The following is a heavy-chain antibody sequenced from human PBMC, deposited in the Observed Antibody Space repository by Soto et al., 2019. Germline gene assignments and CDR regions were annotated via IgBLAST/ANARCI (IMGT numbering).Heavy chain of an antibody. CDR2: INNNGGDT. Sequence: PGGSLRLSCSASGFTFSSFAMRWVRQAPGKGLEYVSDINNNGGDTYYADSVKGRFTISRDNSKNTLYLQMSSLRAEDTAVYYCVKGLYDILTGYYLHWGQGTLVTVSS. CDR3: VKGLYDILTGYYLH. CDR1: GFTFSSFA. V-gene: IGHV3-64D*06. D-gene: IGHD3-9*01. J-gene: IGHJ4*02.